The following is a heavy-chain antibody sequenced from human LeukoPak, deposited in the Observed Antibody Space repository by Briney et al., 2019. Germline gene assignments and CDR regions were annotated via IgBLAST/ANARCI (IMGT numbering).Heavy chain of an antibody. Sequence: SETLSLTCAVYGGSFSGYYWSWLRQPPGKGLEWIGEINHSGSTNYNPSLKSRVTISVDTSKNQFSLKLSSVTAADTAVYYCARSMRRIRNAFDIWGQGTMVTVSS. V-gene: IGHV4-34*01. CDR2: INHSGST. D-gene: IGHD2/OR15-2a*01. J-gene: IGHJ3*02. CDR3: ARSMRRIRNAFDI. CDR1: GGSFSGYY.